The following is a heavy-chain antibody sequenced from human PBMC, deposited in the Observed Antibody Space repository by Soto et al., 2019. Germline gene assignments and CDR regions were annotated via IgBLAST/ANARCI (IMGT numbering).Heavy chain of an antibody. Sequence: SETLSLTCAVCRHSISSGFYWGWIRQPPGKGLEWIGNIYHSGSTYYNPSLKSRGTMSADTSKSQFSLKLSSVTAADTAVYYCARSNSYGSGNYYFNWFDHWGQGTLVTVSS. CDR1: RHSISSGFY. CDR2: IYHSGST. J-gene: IGHJ5*02. D-gene: IGHD3-10*01. V-gene: IGHV4-38-2*01. CDR3: ARSNSYGSGNYYFNWFDH.